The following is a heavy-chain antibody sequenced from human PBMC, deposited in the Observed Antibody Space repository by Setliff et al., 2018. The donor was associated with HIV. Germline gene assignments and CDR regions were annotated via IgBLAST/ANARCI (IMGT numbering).Heavy chain of an antibody. J-gene: IGHJ5*02. CDR1: GGSISSSSYY. D-gene: IGHD3-10*01. CDR2: IYYRGSA. Sequence: SETLSLTCTVSGGSISSSSYYWGWVRQPPVKGLEWIGIIYYRGSAYYDLSLKSRVTLSVDTSKNSFSLNLTSVTAADTAVYFCARARGPPLPVLDLWGQGTLVTVS. CDR3: ARARGPPLPVLDL. V-gene: IGHV4-39*07.